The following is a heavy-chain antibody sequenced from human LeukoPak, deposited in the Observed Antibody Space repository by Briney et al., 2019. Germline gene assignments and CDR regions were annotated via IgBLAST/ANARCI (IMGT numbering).Heavy chain of an antibody. CDR1: GGTFSSYA. J-gene: IGHJ4*02. CDR3: ARATVTTGDFDY. D-gene: IGHD4-17*01. Sequence: GASVKVSCKASGGTFSSYAISWVRQAPGQGLEWMGRIIPILGIANYAQKFQGRVTITADKSTSTAYMELSSLRSEDTAVYYCARATVTTGDFDYWGQGTLVTVSS. V-gene: IGHV1-69*04. CDR2: IIPILGIA.